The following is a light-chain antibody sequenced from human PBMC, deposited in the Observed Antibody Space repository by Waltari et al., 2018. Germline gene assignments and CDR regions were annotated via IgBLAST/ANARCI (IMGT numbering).Light chain of an antibody. J-gene: IGKJ1*01. CDR2: RAS. CDR3: QQFNSYPWT. V-gene: IGKV1-5*03. Sequence: DIQMTQSPSTLSASVGDRVTITCRASENINKGLAWFQQKPGTAPNLLIYRASYLESGIPSRFSGSGFGTEFTLTISSLQPDDFATYYCQQFNSYPWTFGQGTKVEIK. CDR1: ENINKG.